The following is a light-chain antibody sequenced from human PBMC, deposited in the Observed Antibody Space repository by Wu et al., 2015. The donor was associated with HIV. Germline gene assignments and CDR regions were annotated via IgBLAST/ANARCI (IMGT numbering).Light chain of an antibody. CDR2: GAS. CDR3: QQYRDWSWT. Sequence: DIVLTQSPATLSLSPGKRATPSCRASQTVGSNLAWYQQKAGQTPRLLIYGASTRATGIPPRFSGSGSGTAFTLIISSLQSEDLAVYYCQQYRDWSWTFGQGTKVEFK. J-gene: IGKJ1*01. CDR1: QTVGSN. V-gene: IGKV3-15*01.